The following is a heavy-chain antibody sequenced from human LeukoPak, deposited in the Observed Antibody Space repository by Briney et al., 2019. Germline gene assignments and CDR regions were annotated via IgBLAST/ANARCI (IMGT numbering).Heavy chain of an antibody. V-gene: IGHV3-53*04. CDR3: AREVMAKRRAFDI. CDR2: IYSDDRT. J-gene: IGHJ3*02. Sequence: GGSLRLSCAASGFTASSNYMSWVRQAPGKGLEWVSVIYSDDRTYYADCVKGRFTISRHTSKKTLYLQMNSLRAEDTAVYYCAREVMAKRRAFDIWGQGTVVTVSS. CDR1: GFTASSNY. D-gene: IGHD2-8*01.